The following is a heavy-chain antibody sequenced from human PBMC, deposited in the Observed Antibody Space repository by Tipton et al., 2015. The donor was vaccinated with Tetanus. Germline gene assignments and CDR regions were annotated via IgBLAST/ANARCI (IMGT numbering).Heavy chain of an antibody. CDR3: ARHPPPYYYGSGSYLDY. CDR2: ISHNGST. Sequence: TLSLTCTVSGGSMNTRTFYWGWIRQSPGTGLEWIGEISHNGSTNYNPSLKSRVTISVDKSKNQFSLRLSSVTAADTAVYFCARHPPPYYYGSGSYLDYWGQGTPVTVSS. D-gene: IGHD3-10*01. V-gene: IGHV4-39*01. J-gene: IGHJ4*02. CDR1: GGSMNTRTFY.